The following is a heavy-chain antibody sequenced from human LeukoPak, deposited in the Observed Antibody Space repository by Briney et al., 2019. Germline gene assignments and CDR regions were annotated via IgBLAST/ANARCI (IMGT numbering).Heavy chain of an antibody. D-gene: IGHD2-2*02. CDR3: ATSSYTGFDY. Sequence: GRSLRLSCAASGFTFSSYAMHWVRQAPGKGLEWVAVISYDGSNKYYADSVKGRFTISRDNSKNTLYLQMNSLRAGDTAVYYCATSSYTGFDYWGQGTLVTVSS. CDR2: ISYDGSNK. CDR1: GFTFSSYA. V-gene: IGHV3-30-3*01. J-gene: IGHJ4*02.